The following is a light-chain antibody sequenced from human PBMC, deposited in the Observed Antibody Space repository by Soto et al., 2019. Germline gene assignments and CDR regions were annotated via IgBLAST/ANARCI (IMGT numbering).Light chain of an antibody. Sequence: IVLTQSPGTLSLSPGDRATLSCRASQSVRGSFFAWYQHKPGQAPRLLVYGASSRATGIPDRFSGSGSATDFTLTISRLEPEDFAVYYCQQYGISPFTFGPGTKVDIK. CDR1: QSVRGSF. V-gene: IGKV3-20*01. CDR2: GAS. CDR3: QQYGISPFT. J-gene: IGKJ3*01.